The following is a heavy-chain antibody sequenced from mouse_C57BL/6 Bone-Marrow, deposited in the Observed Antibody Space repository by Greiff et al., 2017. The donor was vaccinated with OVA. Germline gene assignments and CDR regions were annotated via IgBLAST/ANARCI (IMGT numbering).Heavy chain of an antibody. CDR3: TLYYGYDWFAY. D-gene: IGHD2-2*01. CDR1: GYTFTSYW. J-gene: IGHJ3*01. CDR2: IDPEDGDT. V-gene: IGHV14-1*01. Sequence: EVQLQQPGAELVKPGASVKLSCKASGYTFTSYWMHWVKQRPGRGLEWIGRIDPEDGDTEYAPKFQGKATMTADTSSNTAYLQLSSLTSEDTAVYYCTLYYGYDWFAYWGQGTLVTVSA.